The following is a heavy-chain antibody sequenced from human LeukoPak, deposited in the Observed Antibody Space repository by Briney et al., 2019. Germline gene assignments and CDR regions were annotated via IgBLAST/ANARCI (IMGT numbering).Heavy chain of an antibody. CDR2: ISAYNGNT. J-gene: IGHJ4*02. CDR1: GYTFTSYG. V-gene: IGHV1-18*04. D-gene: IGHD2-15*01. CDR3: ARDAAVPRYCSGGSCYSVDFDY. Sequence: ASVKVSCKASGYTFTSYGISWVRQAPGQGLEWMGWISAYNGNTNYAQKLQGRVTMTTDTSTSTAYMELRSLRSVDTAVYYCARDAAVPRYCSGGSCYSVDFDYWGQGTLVTVSS.